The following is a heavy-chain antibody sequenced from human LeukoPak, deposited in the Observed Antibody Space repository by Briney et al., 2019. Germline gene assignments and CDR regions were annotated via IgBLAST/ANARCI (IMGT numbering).Heavy chain of an antibody. CDR3: ARGGSGYGDYHYFYAMDV. Sequence: PGGSLRLSCAASGFTFSNYSMNWVRQAPGKGLEWVSYFSSTGSTIYYADSVKGRFTISRDNAKNSLYLQMNSLRDEDTAVYYCARGGSGYGDYHYFYAMDVWGQGTTVTVSS. D-gene: IGHD3-22*01. CDR1: GFTFSNYS. CDR2: FSSTGSTI. J-gene: IGHJ6*02. V-gene: IGHV3-48*02.